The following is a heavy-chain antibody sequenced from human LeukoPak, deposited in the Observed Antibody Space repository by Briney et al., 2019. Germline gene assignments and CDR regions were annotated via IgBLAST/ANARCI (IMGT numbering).Heavy chain of an antibody. CDR3: ARTNDYSNSLNRFGP. D-gene: IGHD4-11*01. CDR2: IYISGST. Sequence: PSETLSLTCTVSGGSISSYYWSWIRQPAGKGLEWIGRIYISGSTNYNPSLKSRVTMSVDASKNQFSLKLSSVTAADTAVYYCARTNDYSNSLNRFGPWGQGTLVTVSS. V-gene: IGHV4-4*07. J-gene: IGHJ5*02. CDR1: GGSISSYY.